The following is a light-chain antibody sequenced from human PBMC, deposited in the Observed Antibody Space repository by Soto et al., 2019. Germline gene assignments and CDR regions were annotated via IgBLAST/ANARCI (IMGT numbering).Light chain of an antibody. V-gene: IGKV1-5*03. CDR1: QSISTW. CDR2: KAS. J-gene: IGKJ1*01. Sequence: DIQMTQSPSALSASVGDRVTITCRASQSISTWLAWYQQKPGRAPKLLIYKASNLQSGVPPRFSGSGSGTDFTLTISSLQPDDVATYYCQQYNSYRAFGQGTNVEI. CDR3: QQYNSYRA.